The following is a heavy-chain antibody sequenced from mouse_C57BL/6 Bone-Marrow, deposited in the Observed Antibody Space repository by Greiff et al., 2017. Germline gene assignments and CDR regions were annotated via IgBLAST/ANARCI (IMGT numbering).Heavy chain of an antibody. CDR3: ARWHGYYCYYAMDY. D-gene: IGHD2-3*01. CDR2: IYPRSGNT. J-gene: IGHJ4*01. V-gene: IGHV1-81*01. CDR1: GYTFTSYG. Sequence: QVQLQQSGAELARPGASVKLSCKASGYTFTSYGISWVKQRTGQGLEWIGEIYPRSGNTYYNEKFKGKATLTADKSSSTAYMELRSLTSEDSAVYFCARWHGYYCYYAMDYWGQGTSVTVSS.